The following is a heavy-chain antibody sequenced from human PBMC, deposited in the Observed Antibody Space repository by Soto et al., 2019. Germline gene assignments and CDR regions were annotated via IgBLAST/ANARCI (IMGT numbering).Heavy chain of an antibody. V-gene: IGHV4-4*02. CDR1: GGSISSSNW. Sequence: QVQLQESGPGLVKPSGTLSLTCAVSGGSISSSNWWSWVRQPPGKGLEWIGEIYHSGAINYNPSLKSRVTVSMDKSRNQISLELNSVTAADSAIYYCARHIAVAGTRGFDYWGQGTLVIVSS. CDR3: ARHIAVAGTRGFDY. D-gene: IGHD6-19*01. CDR2: IYHSGAI. J-gene: IGHJ4*02.